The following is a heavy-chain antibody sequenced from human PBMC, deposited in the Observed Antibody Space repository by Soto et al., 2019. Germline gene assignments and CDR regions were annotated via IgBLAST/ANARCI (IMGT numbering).Heavy chain of an antibody. CDR1: GGSFSDYY. CDR3: ARDSPKIPYDFLRHRAFDI. V-gene: IGHV4-30-4*01. Sequence: PSETLSLTCAVYGGSFSDYYWSWIRQPPGKGLEWIGYIYYSGSTYYNPSLKSRVTISVDTSKNQFSLKLSSVTAADTAVYYCARDSPKIPYDFLRHRAFDIWGQGTMVTVSS. J-gene: IGHJ3*02. D-gene: IGHD3-3*01. CDR2: IYYSGST.